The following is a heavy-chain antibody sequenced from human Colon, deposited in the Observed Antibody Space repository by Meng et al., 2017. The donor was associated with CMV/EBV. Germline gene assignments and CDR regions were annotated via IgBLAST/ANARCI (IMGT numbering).Heavy chain of an antibody. J-gene: IGHJ4*02. V-gene: IGHV3-11*01. CDR1: GFTFSDYY. D-gene: IGHD2-8*01. CDR2: ISSSGSTI. Sequence: GGSLLSCAASGFTFSDYYMSWIRQAPGKGLEWVSYISSSGSTIYYADSVKGRFTISRDNAKNSLYLQMNSLRAEDTAVYYCARDPPANGGRDYWGQGTLVTVSS. CDR3: ARDPPANGGRDY.